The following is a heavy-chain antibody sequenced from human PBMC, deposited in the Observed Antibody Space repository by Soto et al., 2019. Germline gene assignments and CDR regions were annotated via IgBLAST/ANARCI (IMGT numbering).Heavy chain of an antibody. J-gene: IGHJ4*02. CDR1: GFKFSDYS. D-gene: IGHD2-21*01. Sequence: GGSLRLSCAASGFKFSDYSMNWVRQAPGKGLEWVSSISTSSFYIYYADSVKGRFTISRANAKNSVYLQMNNLSAEDTAVYYCAAYCSDSNCYESAGLDWGQGTLVTVSS. CDR2: ISTSSFYI. V-gene: IGHV3-21*01. CDR3: AAYCSDSNCYESAGLD.